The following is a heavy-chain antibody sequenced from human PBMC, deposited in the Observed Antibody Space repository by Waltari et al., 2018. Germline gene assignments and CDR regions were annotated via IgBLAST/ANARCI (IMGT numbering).Heavy chain of an antibody. J-gene: IGHJ5*02. D-gene: IGHD2-21*02. V-gene: IGHV1-69*01. CDR3: ARDSIAYCGGDCYSEGNWFDP. CDR1: GGTFSSYA. CDR2: IIPIVGTA. Sequence: QVQLVQSGAEVKKPGSSVKVSCKASGGTFSSYAISWVRQAPGQGLEWMGGIIPIVGTANYAQKCQGRVTITADESTSTAYMELSSLRSEDTAVYYCARDSIAYCGGDCYSEGNWFDPWGQGTLVTVSS.